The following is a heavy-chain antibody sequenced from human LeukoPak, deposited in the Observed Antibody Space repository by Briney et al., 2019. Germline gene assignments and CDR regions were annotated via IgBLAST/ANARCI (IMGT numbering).Heavy chain of an antibody. CDR2: INSDGSST. CDR1: GFTFSSYE. D-gene: IGHD1-26*01. CDR3: ARGGSYLSAFDI. J-gene: IGHJ3*02. Sequence: GGSLRLSCAASGFTFSSYEMNWVRQAPGKGLVWVSRINSDGSSTSYADSVKGRFTISRDNAKNTLYLQMNSLRAEDTAVYYCARGGSYLSAFDIWGQGTMVTVSS. V-gene: IGHV3-74*01.